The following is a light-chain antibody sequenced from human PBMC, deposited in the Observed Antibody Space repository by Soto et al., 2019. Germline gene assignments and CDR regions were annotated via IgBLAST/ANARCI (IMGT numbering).Light chain of an antibody. Sequence: DIQMTQSPSTLSGSVGDRVTITCRASQTISSWLAWYQQKPGKAPKLLIYKAYSLESGVQSRFSGSGSGTEFTLTIRSLQPDDFATYYCKQYNSYSITFGQGTRLEIK. CDR1: QTISSW. V-gene: IGKV1-5*03. CDR3: KQYNSYSIT. J-gene: IGKJ5*01. CDR2: KAY.